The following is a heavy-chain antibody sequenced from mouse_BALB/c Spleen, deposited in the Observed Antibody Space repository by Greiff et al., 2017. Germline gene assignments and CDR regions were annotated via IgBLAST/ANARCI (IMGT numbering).Heavy chain of an antibody. J-gene: IGHJ4*01. CDR3: TALYDFAMDY. Sequence: VHVKQSGTVLARPGASVKMSCKASGYSFTSYWMHWVNQRPGQGLEWIGAIYPGNSDTSYNQKFKGKAKLTAVTSASTAYMELSSLTNEDSAVYYCTALYDFAMDYWGQGTSVTVSS. CDR2: IYPGNSDT. D-gene: IGHD2-3*01. V-gene: IGHV1-5*01. CDR1: GYSFTSYW.